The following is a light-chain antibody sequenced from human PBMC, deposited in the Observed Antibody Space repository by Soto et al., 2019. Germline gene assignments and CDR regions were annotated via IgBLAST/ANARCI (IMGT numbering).Light chain of an antibody. J-gene: IGKJ2*01. Sequence: DIVMTQSPDSLAVPLGERATINCKSSQSVLYSSNNKNLIAWYQQKKGQPPRLLIYWASTRESGVPDRFSGSGSGKDFTLTISSLQAEDVAVYYCQQYYSPPRYTFGQGTKLEI. CDR3: QQYYSPPRYT. CDR1: QSVLYSSNNKNL. CDR2: WAS. V-gene: IGKV4-1*01.